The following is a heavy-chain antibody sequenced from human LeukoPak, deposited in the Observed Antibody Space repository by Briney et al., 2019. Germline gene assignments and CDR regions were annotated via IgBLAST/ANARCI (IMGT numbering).Heavy chain of an antibody. CDR1: GGSISSYY. D-gene: IGHD2-2*02. J-gene: IGHJ6*03. V-gene: IGHV4-4*07. Sequence: SETLSLTCTVSGGSISSYYWSWIRQPAGKALEWIGRIYTSGSTNYNPSLKSRVTMSVDTSKNQFSLKLSSVTAADTAVYYCARDRRYCSSTSCYTTPLYYYMDVWGKGTTVTVSS. CDR2: IYTSGST. CDR3: ARDRRYCSSTSCYTTPLYYYMDV.